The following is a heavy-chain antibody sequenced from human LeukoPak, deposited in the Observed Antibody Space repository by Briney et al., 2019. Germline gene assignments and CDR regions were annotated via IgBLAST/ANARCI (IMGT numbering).Heavy chain of an antibody. CDR1: GGSISSGSSY. CDR3: AREGYDFMTGTFDH. J-gene: IGHJ4*02. V-gene: IGHV4-61*02. D-gene: IGHD3-9*01. CDR2: ISTSGST. Sequence: SQTLSLTCTVSGGSISSGSSYWSWIRQPAGKGLEWIGRISTSGSTNYNPSLKSRVTISVDTSKNEFSLRLASVTAEDTAIYYCAREGYDFMTGTFDHWGQGTLVTVSS.